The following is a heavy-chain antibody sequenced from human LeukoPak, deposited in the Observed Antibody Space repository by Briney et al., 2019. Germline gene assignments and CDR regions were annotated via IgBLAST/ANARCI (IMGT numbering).Heavy chain of an antibody. Sequence: ASVKVSCKASGYTFTSYYMHWVRQAPGQGLEWMGIINPSGGSTSYAQKFQGRVTMTRDTSTSTVYMELSSLRSEDTAVYYCARGEGYDFWSGPAGYYMDVWGKGPTVTVSS. CDR2: INPSGGST. CDR1: GYTFTSYY. CDR3: ARGEGYDFWSGPAGYYMDV. J-gene: IGHJ6*03. D-gene: IGHD3-3*01. V-gene: IGHV1-46*01.